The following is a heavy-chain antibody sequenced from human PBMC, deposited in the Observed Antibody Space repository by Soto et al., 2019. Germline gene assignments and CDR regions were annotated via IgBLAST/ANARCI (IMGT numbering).Heavy chain of an antibody. J-gene: IGHJ4*02. CDR1: GGSFSGYY. CDR2: INHNGNT. CDR3: ARHATRSYDY. V-gene: IGHV4-34*01. Sequence: PSETLSLTCAVYGGSFSGYYWSWIRQPPGKGLEWIGEINHNGNTNYNPSLKSRVTISVDTSKNQFTLNLNSVTAADTAVYYCARHATRSYDYWGQGTLVTVSS.